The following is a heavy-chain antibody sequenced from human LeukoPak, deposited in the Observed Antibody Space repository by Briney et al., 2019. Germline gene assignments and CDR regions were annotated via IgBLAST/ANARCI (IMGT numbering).Heavy chain of an antibody. V-gene: IGHV1-18*01. Sequence: GASVKVSCKASGYTFTSYGISWVRQAPGQGLEWMGWISAYNGNTNYAQKLQGRVTMTTDTSTSTAYMELRSLRSDDTAVYYCARPIWGGDQYDYGDLLFDYWGQGTLVTVSS. J-gene: IGHJ4*02. CDR3: ARPIWGGDQYDYGDLLFDY. CDR2: ISAYNGNT. D-gene: IGHD4-17*01. CDR1: GYTFTSYG.